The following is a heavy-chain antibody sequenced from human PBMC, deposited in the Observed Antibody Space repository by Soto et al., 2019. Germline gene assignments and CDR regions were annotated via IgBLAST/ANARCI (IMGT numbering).Heavy chain of an antibody. J-gene: IGHJ6*02. Sequence: SETLSLTCAVYGWSFSGYYWSWIRQPPGKGLEWIGEINHSGSTNYNPSLKSRVTISVDTSKNQFSLKLSSVTAADTAVYYCARGTHYYGSGSYYNSERSYYYYGMDVWGQGTTVTVSS. CDR3: ARGTHYYGSGSYYNSERSYYYYGMDV. D-gene: IGHD3-10*01. V-gene: IGHV4-34*01. CDR2: INHSGST. CDR1: GWSFSGYY.